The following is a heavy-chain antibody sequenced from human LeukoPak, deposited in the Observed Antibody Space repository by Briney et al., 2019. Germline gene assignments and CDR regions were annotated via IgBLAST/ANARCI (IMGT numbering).Heavy chain of an antibody. J-gene: IGHJ4*02. CDR2: INNSGST. CDR1: GGSFSGYY. CDR3: ARGAGYCTSTTCPSLDY. Sequence: SETLSLTCAVYGGSFSGYYWSWIRQPPGKGLEWMGEINNSGSTNHNPSLTSRVTISADTTKKQFSLKLSSVTAADTAVYYCARGAGYCTSTTCPSLDYWGQGALVTVSS. V-gene: IGHV4-34*01. D-gene: IGHD2-2*01.